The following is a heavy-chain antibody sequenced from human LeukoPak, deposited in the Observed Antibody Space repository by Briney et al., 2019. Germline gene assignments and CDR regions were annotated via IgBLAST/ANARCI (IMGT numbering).Heavy chain of an antibody. CDR3: AKGYSSGLDRYFAS. J-gene: IGHJ4*02. Sequence: GRSLRLSCAASGFTFSSYAMTWVRQAPGKGLQWVSAISGSGDSTYYADSVKGRFTISRDNSKNTLSLQMNSLRAEDTAVYYCAKGYSSGLDRYFASWGQGTLVTVSS. CDR1: GFTFSSYA. CDR2: ISGSGDST. V-gene: IGHV3-23*01. D-gene: IGHD6-25*01.